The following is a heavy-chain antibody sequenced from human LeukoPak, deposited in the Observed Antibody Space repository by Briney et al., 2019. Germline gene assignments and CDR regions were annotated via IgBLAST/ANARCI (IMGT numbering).Heavy chain of an antibody. CDR2: IYYSGST. J-gene: IGHJ4*02. CDR1: GGSISSYY. V-gene: IGHV4-59*01. D-gene: IGHD1-26*01. CDR3: ARGLAGATTGYFDY. Sequence: SETQSLTCTVSGGSISSYYWSWIRQPPGKGLEWIGYIYYSGSTNYNPSLKSRVTISVDTSKNQFSLKLSSVTAADTAVYYCARGLAGATTGYFDYWGQGTLVTVSS.